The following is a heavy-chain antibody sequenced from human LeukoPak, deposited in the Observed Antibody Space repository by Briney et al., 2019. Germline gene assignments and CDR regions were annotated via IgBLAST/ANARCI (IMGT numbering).Heavy chain of an antibody. V-gene: IGHV3-23*01. CDR2: ISGSGGST. D-gene: IGHD6-19*01. J-gene: IGHJ4*02. CDR3: AKASYSSGWSTIPDFDY. Sequence: PGGSLRLSRAASGFTFSSYAMSWVRQAPGKGLEWVSAISGSGGSTYYADSVKGRFTISRDNSKNTLYLQMSSLRAEDTAVYYCAKASYSSGWSTIPDFDYWGQGTLVTVSS. CDR1: GFTFSSYA.